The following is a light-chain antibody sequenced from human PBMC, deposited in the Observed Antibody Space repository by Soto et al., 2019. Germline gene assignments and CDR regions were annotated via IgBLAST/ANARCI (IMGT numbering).Light chain of an antibody. CDR3: SSYVGTNSYV. Sequence: QSALTQPPSASGSPGQSVTISCTGTSSDVGGYNYVSWYQQHPGKAPKLIIYEVYKRPSGVPDRFSGSKSGNTAALTVSGLQAEDEADYYCSSYVGTNSYVFRTGTKVTVL. J-gene: IGLJ1*01. CDR1: SSDVGGYNY. V-gene: IGLV2-8*01. CDR2: EVY.